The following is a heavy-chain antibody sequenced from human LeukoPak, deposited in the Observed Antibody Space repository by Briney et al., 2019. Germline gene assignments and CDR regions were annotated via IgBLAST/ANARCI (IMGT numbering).Heavy chain of an antibody. V-gene: IGHV3-7*01. J-gene: IGHJ3*02. Sequence: GGSLRLSCAASGFTFSSYWMSWVHQAPGKGLEWVANIKQDGSEKYYVDSVKGRFTISRDNAKNSLYLQMNSLRAEDTAVYYCARDRGAFITMIVAHAFDIWGQGTMVTVSS. CDR1: GFTFSSYW. CDR3: ARDRGAFITMIVAHAFDI. CDR2: IKQDGSEK. D-gene: IGHD3-22*01.